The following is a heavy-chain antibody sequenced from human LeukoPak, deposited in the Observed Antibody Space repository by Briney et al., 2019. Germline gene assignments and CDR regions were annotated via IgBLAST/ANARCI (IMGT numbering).Heavy chain of an antibody. D-gene: IGHD2-2*01. V-gene: IGHV3-30*02. CDR3: AKDKNRYCSSTSCYWFDY. J-gene: IGHJ4*02. Sequence: PGGSLRLSCAASGFTFSSYGMHWVRQAPGKGLEWVAFIRYDGSNKYYADSVKGRFTISRDNSKNTLYLQMNSLRAEDTAVYYCAKDKNRYCSSTSCYWFDYWGQGTLVTVSS. CDR2: IRYDGSNK. CDR1: GFTFSSYG.